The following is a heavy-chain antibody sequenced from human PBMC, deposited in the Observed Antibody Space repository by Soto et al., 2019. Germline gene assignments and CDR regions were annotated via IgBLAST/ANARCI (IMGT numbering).Heavy chain of an antibody. CDR3: AREHVDIVALRYFDY. CDR2: IIPILGIA. V-gene: IGHV1-69*04. J-gene: IGHJ4*02. D-gene: IGHD5-12*01. CDR1: GGTFSSYT. Sequence: VASVKVSCTASGGTFSSYTISWVRQAPGQGLEWMGRIIPILGIANYAQKFQGRVTITADKSTSTAYMELSSLRSEDTAVYYCAREHVDIVALRYFDYWGQGTLVTVSS.